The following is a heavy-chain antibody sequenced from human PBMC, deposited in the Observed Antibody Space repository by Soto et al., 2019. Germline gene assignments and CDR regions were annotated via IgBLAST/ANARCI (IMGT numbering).Heavy chain of an antibody. V-gene: IGHV1-18*01. J-gene: IGHJ4*02. CDR2: ISAYNVNT. CDR3: ARSSSGWYYFDY. CDR1: GYSFISYG. D-gene: IGHD6-19*01. Sequence: ASVKVSCKASGYSFISYGINWVRQAPGQGLQWMGWISAYNVNTNYPQNFQGRVTMTTDTSTSTAYMELRSLRSDDTAVYYCARSSSGWYYFDYWGQGTLVTVSS.